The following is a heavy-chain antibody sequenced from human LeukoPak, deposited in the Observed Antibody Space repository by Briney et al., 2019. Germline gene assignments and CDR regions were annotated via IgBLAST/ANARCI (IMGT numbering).Heavy chain of an antibody. V-gene: IGHV3-74*01. Sequence: GGSLRLSCAASGFTFSTYWMHLVRQAPGKGLGWVSRIKSDGGTNYADSVKCRFTISRDNAKNTVSLQMNSLRPEDTGVYYCARAPSEIGGYYPEYFRHWGQGTLVTVSS. D-gene: IGHD3-22*01. CDR3: ARAPSEIGGYYPEYFRH. J-gene: IGHJ1*01. CDR1: GFTFSTYW. CDR2: IKSDGGT.